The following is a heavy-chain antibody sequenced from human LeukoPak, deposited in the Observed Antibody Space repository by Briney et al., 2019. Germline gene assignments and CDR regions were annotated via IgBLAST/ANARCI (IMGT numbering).Heavy chain of an antibody. J-gene: IGHJ6*02. V-gene: IGHV4-4*07. Sequence: SETLSLTCTVSGSSISSYYWSWIRQPAGKGLEWIGRIYTSGSTNYNPSLKSRVTMSVDTSKNQFSLKLSSVTAADTAVYYCARDSITGTYWGPNYYYYGMDVWGQGTTVTVSS. CDR3: ARDSITGTYWGPNYYYYGMDV. CDR2: IYTSGST. D-gene: IGHD1-7*01. CDR1: GSSISSYY.